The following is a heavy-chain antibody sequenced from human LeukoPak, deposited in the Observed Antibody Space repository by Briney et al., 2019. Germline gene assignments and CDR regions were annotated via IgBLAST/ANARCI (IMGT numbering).Heavy chain of an antibody. CDR1: GFTFSVYW. CDR2: ISNDGSST. J-gene: IGHJ4*02. Sequence: GGSLRLSCAASGFTFSVYWMHRVRQAPGKGLVWVSRISNDGSSTTYADSVKGRFTISRDDAKNTVYLQMNSLRAEDTAVYYCVRDSPTGYYTDHWGQGTLVTVSS. D-gene: IGHD3/OR15-3a*01. V-gene: IGHV3-74*01. CDR3: VRDSPTGYYTDH.